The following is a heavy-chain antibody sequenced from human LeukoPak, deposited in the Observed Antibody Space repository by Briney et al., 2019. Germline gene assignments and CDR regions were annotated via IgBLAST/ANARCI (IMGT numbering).Heavy chain of an antibody. J-gene: IGHJ4*02. CDR2: ISYDGNNK. D-gene: IGHD6-13*01. CDR1: GFTFSTYG. CDR3: AKDMRTTSRYGIDY. V-gene: IGHV3-30*18. Sequence: PGRSLRLSCTASGFTFSTYGMHWVRQAPGKGLEWVAVISYDGNNKYYADSMKGRFTISRDNSKNTLYLQMSSLRAEDTAVYYCAKDMRTTSRYGIDYWGQGTLVTVSS.